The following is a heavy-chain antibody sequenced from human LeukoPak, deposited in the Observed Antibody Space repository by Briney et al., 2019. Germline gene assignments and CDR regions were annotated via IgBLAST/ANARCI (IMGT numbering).Heavy chain of an antibody. J-gene: IGHJ4*02. Sequence: ASVKVSCKASGYTFTSYGISWVRQAPGQGLEWMGWISAYNGNTNYAQKLQGRVTMTTDTSTSTAYMELRSLRSDDTAVYYCARGRYYYDLNWWEFDYWGQGTLVTVSP. CDR1: GYTFTSYG. D-gene: IGHD3-22*01. V-gene: IGHV1-18*01. CDR3: ARGRYYYDLNWWEFDY. CDR2: ISAYNGNT.